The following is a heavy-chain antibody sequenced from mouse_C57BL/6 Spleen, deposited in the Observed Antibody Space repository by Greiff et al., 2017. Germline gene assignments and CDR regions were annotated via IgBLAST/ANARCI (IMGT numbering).Heavy chain of an antibody. CDR2: IAPSDSYT. CDR1: GYTFTSYW. CDR3: ASFYYGYGWV. J-gene: IGHJ2*01. D-gene: IGHD2-2*01. V-gene: IGHV1-69*01. Sequence: VQLQQPGAELVMPGASVKLSCKASGYTFTSYWMHWVKQRPGQGLEWIGEIAPSDSYTNYNQKFKGKSTLPVDKSSSSAYMQLSSLTSGTSAVYYCASFYYGYGWVWGQGTTLTVSS.